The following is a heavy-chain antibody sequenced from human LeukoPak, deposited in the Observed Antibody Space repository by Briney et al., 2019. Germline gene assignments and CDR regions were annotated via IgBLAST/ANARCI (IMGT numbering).Heavy chain of an antibody. V-gene: IGHV3-23*01. D-gene: IGHD6-13*01. Sequence: PGGSLRLSCAASGFTFSSYAMSWVRQAPGKGLEWVSAISGSGGSTYYADSVKGRFTISRDNSKNTLYLQMNSLRAEDTAVYYCAKASRRIAAAGTVRYYYYMDVWCKGTTVTVSS. CDR2: ISGSGGST. CDR3: AKASRRIAAAGTVRYYYYMDV. CDR1: GFTFSSYA. J-gene: IGHJ6*03.